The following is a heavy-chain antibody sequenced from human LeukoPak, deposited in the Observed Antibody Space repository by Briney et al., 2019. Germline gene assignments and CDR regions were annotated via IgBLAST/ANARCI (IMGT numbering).Heavy chain of an antibody. CDR2: LSSSSYYI. D-gene: IGHD6-13*01. Sequence: GGSLRLSCAASGFTFSSHSMYWVRQAPGTGLEWVSSLSSSSYYIYYADSVKGRFTISRDNAKSSLYLQMDSLRAEDTAVYYCASYSSSWRALDYWGQGTLVTVSS. CDR1: GFTFSSHS. V-gene: IGHV3-21*01. CDR3: ASYSSSWRALDY. J-gene: IGHJ4*02.